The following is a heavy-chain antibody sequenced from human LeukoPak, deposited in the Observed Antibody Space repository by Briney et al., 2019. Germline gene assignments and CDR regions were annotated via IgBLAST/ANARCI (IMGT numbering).Heavy chain of an antibody. V-gene: IGHV1-18*01. CDR3: ARVPQSGSYFDY. CDR1: GYTFTTYG. D-gene: IGHD1-26*01. Sequence: ASVKVSCKASGYTFTTYGITWVRPAPGQGLEWMGWISAYNGDTNYAQTLQGRVTMTTDTSTSTGYMELRSLRSDDTAVYYCARVPQSGSYFDYWGQGTLVTVSS. J-gene: IGHJ4*02. CDR2: ISAYNGDT.